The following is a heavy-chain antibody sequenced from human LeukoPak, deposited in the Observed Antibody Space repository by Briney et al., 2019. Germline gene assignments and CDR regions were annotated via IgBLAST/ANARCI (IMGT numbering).Heavy chain of an antibody. D-gene: IGHD3-22*01. CDR2: INPNSGGT. CDR3: ARSYHSGGVYCYGMDV. Sequence: GASVEVSCKASGYTFTGYYMHWVRQAPGQGLEWMGWINPNSGGTNYAQKFQGRVTMTRDTSISTAYMELSRLRSDDTAVYYCARSYHSGGVYCYGMDVWGQGTMVTVSS. V-gene: IGHV1-2*02. CDR1: GYTFTGYY. J-gene: IGHJ6*02.